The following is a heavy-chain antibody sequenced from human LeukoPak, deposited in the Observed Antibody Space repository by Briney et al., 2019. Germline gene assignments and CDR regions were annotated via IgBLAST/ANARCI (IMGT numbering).Heavy chain of an antibody. Sequence: GGSLRLSCAASGFTFSSYWMSWVRQAPGKGLEWVANIKQDGSEKYYVDSVKGRFTISRDNAKNSLYLQMNSLRAEDTAVYYCARARYGVVPAGVFDYWGQGTLVTVSS. D-gene: IGHD2-2*01. CDR1: GFTFSSYW. CDR2: IKQDGSEK. J-gene: IGHJ4*02. CDR3: ARARYGVVPAGVFDY. V-gene: IGHV3-7*01.